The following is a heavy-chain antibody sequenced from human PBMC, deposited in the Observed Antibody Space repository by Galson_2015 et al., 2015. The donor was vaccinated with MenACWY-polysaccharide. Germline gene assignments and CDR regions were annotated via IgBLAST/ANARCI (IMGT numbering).Heavy chain of an antibody. D-gene: IGHD6-19*01. CDR1: GFSFSSYN. V-gene: IGHV3-48*02. CDR3: ARDSGWTGSLDY. Sequence: SLRLSCAASGFSFSSYNMDWVRQAPGKGLEWVSYIRGPSDIIYYADSVKGRFTISRDNAKNSLYLQMNSLRDEDTAVYYCARDSGWTGSLDYWGRGTLVTVSS. J-gene: IGHJ4*02. CDR2: IRGPSDII.